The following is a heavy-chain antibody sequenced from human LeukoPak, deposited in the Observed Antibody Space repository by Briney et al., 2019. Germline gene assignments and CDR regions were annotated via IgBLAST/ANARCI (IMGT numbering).Heavy chain of an antibody. V-gene: IGHV3-21*01. J-gene: IGHJ3*02. Sequence: GGSLRLSCAASGFTFSSYSMNWVRQAPGKGLEWVSSISSSSSYIYYADSVKGRFTISRDNAKNSLYLQMNSLRAEDTAVYYCARGWDSSSSGDAFDIWGQGTMVTVSS. CDR1: GFTFSSYS. CDR2: ISSSSSYI. CDR3: ARGWDSSSSGDAFDI. D-gene: IGHD6-6*01.